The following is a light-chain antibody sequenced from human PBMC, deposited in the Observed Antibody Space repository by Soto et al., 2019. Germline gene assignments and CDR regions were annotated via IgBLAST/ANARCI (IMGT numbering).Light chain of an antibody. CDR3: QQYNEWPYT. CDR2: SAS. Sequence: EIVMTQSPATLSLSPGERATLSCRASQSVNNNLAWYQQKPGQTPRLLIYSASTRATGIPSRVSGSGSGTEFPLSISSLQSEDFALYYCQQYNEWPYTFDRGTKLEIK. CDR1: QSVNNN. V-gene: IGKV3-15*01. J-gene: IGKJ2*01.